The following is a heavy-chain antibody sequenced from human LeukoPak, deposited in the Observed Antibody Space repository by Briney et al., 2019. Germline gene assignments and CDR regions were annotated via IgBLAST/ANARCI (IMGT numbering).Heavy chain of an antibody. J-gene: IGHJ4*02. D-gene: IGHD3-10*01. V-gene: IGHV3-23*01. Sequence: GGTLRLSCAASGFTFSNYGMSWVRQAPGKGLEWVSAISGSGGSTYYADSVKGRFTISRDNSKNTLYLQMNSLRAEDTAVYYRSRRSGDYWGQGTLVTVSS. CDR2: ISGSGGST. CDR3: SRRSGDY. CDR1: GFTFSNYG.